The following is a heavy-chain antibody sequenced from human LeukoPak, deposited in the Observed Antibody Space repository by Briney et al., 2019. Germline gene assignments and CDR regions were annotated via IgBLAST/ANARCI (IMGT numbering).Heavy chain of an antibody. Sequence: PSETLSLTCTVSGGSISSSSYYWGWIRQPPGKGLEWIGSIYYSGSTYYNPSLKSRVTISVDTSKNQFSLKLSSVTAADTAVYYCASDLWFGENWFDPWGQGTLVTVSP. CDR3: ASDLWFGENWFDP. D-gene: IGHD3-10*01. CDR2: IYYSGST. J-gene: IGHJ5*02. V-gene: IGHV4-39*01. CDR1: GGSISSSSYY.